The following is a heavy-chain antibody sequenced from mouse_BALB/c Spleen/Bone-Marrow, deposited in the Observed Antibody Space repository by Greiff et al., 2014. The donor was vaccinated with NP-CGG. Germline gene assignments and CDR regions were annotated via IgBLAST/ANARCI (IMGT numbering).Heavy chain of an antibody. CDR3: ARGVPMDY. Sequence: VQLQQSGAELVRPGSSVKISCKASGYAFSSYWMNWVKQRPRQGLEWIGQIYPGDGDTNYNGKFKGKATLTADKSSSTAYMQLSSLTSEDSAVYFCARGVPMDYWGQRTSVTVSS. CDR2: IYPGDGDT. V-gene: IGHV1-80*01. J-gene: IGHJ4*01. CDR1: GYAFSSYW.